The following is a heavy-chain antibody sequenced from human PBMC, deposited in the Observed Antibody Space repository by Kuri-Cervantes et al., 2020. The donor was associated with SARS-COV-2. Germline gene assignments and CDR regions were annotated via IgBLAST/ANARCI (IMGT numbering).Heavy chain of an antibody. CDR3: ARFEVSSNLIDY. CDR2: IYYSGST. J-gene: IGHJ4*02. D-gene: IGHD1-14*01. Sequence: SETLSLTCTVSGGSISSSSYYWGWIRQSPGKGLEWIGSIYYSGSTYYNPSLKSRVTISVDTSKNQFSLKLSSVTAADTAVYYCARFEVSSNLIDYWGQGTLVTVSS. CDR1: GGSISSSSYY. V-gene: IGHV4-39*01.